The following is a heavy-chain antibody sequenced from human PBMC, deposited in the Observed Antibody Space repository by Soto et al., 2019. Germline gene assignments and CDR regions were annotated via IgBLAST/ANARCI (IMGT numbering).Heavy chain of an antibody. D-gene: IGHD2-15*01. J-gene: IGHJ5*02. CDR1: GVSISSGDYY. Sequence: SETLSLTCTFSGVSISSGDYYWSWIRQPPGKGLEWIGYIYYSGSTYYNPSLKSRVTISVDTSKNQFSLKLSSVTAADTAVYYCAIGKVVVAATPYNWFEPWGQGTLVTVSS. V-gene: IGHV4-30-4*01. CDR2: IYYSGST. CDR3: AIGKVVVAATPYNWFEP.